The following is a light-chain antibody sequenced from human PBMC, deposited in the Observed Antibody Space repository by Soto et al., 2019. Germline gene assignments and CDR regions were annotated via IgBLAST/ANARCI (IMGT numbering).Light chain of an antibody. J-gene: IGLJ3*02. CDR2: LNSDGSH. CDR3: QTWGTGIQV. Sequence: QLVLTQSPSASASLGASVKLTCTLSSGHSSYALAWHQQQPEKGPRYLMKLNSDGSHSKGDGIPDRFSGSSSGAERYRTISSLQSEDEADYYCQTWGTGIQVFGGVTKLTVL. V-gene: IGLV4-69*01. CDR1: SGHSSYA.